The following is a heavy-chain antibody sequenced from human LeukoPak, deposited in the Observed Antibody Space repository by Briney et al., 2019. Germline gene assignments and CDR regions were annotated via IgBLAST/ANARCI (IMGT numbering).Heavy chain of an antibody. Sequence: GGSLRLSCLASGFTFSNSWMTWVRQAPGKGLEWILYISGSTTTIYYADSVKGRFTISRDNAKNSLYLQMNSLRAEDTAVYYCARDSDAGYFFDYWGQGTLVTVSS. CDR3: ARDSDAGYFFDY. V-gene: IGHV3-48*04. CDR1: GFTFSNSW. CDR2: ISGSTTTI. J-gene: IGHJ4*02.